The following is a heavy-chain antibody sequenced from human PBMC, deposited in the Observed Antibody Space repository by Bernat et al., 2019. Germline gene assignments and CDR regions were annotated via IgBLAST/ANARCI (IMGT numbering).Heavy chain of an antibody. CDR3: ARGFRSFDI. Sequence: QVQLQESGPGLVKPSQTLSLTCTVSGDSISSGGSYWTWIRQHPGRGLEWIGYIYYNGNTYYNPSLKSRLTISLDTSKSQFSLKVTSVTAADTAVYYCARGFRSFDIWGQGTVVNVSS. J-gene: IGHJ3*02. CDR1: GDSISSGGSY. D-gene: IGHD3-10*01. V-gene: IGHV4-31*03. CDR2: IYYNGNT.